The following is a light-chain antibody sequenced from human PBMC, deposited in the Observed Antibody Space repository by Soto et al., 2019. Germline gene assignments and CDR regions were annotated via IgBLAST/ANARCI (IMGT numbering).Light chain of an antibody. J-gene: IGKJ2*01. CDR2: AAS. CDR1: QAISTY. V-gene: IGKV1-9*01. CDR3: QQLNSYPYT. Sequence: DIQLTQSPSFLSASVGDRVTITCRASQAISTYLAWYHQKPGKAPKLLIYAASTLQSGVPSRFSGSGYGTEFTLTISSLPPEDFAIYYCQQLNSYPYTFGKGTKLEIK.